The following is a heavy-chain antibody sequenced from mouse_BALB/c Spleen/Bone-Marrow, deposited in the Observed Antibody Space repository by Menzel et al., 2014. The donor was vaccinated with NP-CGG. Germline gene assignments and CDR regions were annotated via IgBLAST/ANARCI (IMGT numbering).Heavy chain of an antibody. CDR1: GFSLTSYG. CDR2: MWAGGST. D-gene: IGHD2-4*01. J-gene: IGHJ3*01. CDR3: AREPSTMITTGFAY. V-gene: IGHV2-9*02. Sequence: VQLQQSGPGLVAPSQSLSITCTVSGFSLTSYGVHWVRQPPGKGLEWLGVMWAGGSTNYNSALMSRLSISKDNSKSQVFLKMNSLQTDDTAMYYCAREPSTMITTGFAYWGQGTLVTVSA.